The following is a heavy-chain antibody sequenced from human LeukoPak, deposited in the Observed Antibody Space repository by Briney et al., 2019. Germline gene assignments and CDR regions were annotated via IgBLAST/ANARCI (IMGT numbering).Heavy chain of an antibody. J-gene: IGHJ4*02. CDR3: ARRHSSGWFYY. Sequence: PSETLSLTCTVSGYSISNGYYWDWIRQPPGRGLEWIGNIYRIGSTSYNPSLKSRVTISVDTSKNQFSLKVNSVTAADTAVYYCARRHSSGWFYYWGQGTLVTVSS. CDR1: GYSISNGYY. CDR2: IYRIGST. V-gene: IGHV4-38-2*02. D-gene: IGHD6-19*01.